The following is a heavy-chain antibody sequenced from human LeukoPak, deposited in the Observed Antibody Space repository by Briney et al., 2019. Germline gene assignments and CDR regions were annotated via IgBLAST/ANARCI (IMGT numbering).Heavy chain of an antibody. CDR3: VKEQSSGSYRTSDY. D-gene: IGHD3-10*01. J-gene: IGHJ4*02. Sequence: GGSLRLSCAASGFTFSSCGMHWVRQAPGKGLEWVAVISYDVKRQYYADSVKGRFTISRDDSKNTLYLQMNSLRAEDTAVYFCVKEQSSGSYRTSDYWGQGTLVTVSS. CDR1: GFTFSSCG. V-gene: IGHV3-30*18. CDR2: ISYDVKRQ.